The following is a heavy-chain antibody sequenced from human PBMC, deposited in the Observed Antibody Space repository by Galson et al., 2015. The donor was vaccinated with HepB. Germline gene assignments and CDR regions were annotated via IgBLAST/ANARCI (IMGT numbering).Heavy chain of an antibody. CDR3: ATYGGNYRFDY. V-gene: IGHV4-59*08. CDR1: GGSISSYY. CDR2: IYYSGST. D-gene: IGHD4-23*01. Sequence: SETLSLTCTVSGGSISSYYWSWIRQPPGKGLEWIGYIYYSGSTNYNPSLKSRVTISVDTSKNQFSLKLSSVTAADTAVYYCATYGGNYRFDYWGQGTLVTVSS. J-gene: IGHJ4*02.